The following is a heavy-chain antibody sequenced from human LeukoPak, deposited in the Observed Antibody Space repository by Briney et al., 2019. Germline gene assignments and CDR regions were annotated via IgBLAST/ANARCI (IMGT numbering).Heavy chain of an antibody. CDR1: GFTCSSYW. CDR3: ARDASPGYFDL. V-gene: IGHV3-74*01. CDR2: PTSDGSAT. Sequence: GGSLRCSGAGSGFTCSSYWTHWVRQSPGKGLAWVSRPTSDGSATDQADSVRGRFTVARDNAKNTLLLHMDSLRVEDTALYYCARDASPGYFDLWGRGTLVTVSS. J-gene: IGHJ2*01.